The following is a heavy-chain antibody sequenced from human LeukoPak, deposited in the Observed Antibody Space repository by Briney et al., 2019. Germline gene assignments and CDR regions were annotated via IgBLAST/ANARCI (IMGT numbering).Heavy chain of an antibody. V-gene: IGHV3-21*01. J-gene: IGHJ4*02. CDR2: ISSSSSYI. CDR3: ARDGYYYDSSGYYLRAGLDY. CDR1: GFTFSSYS. D-gene: IGHD3-22*01. Sequence: PGGSLRLSCAASGFTFSSYSMNWVRQAPGKGLEWVSSISSSSSYIYYADSVKGRFTISRDNAKNSLYLQMNSLRAEDTAVYYCARDGYYYDSSGYYLRAGLDYWGQGTLVTVSS.